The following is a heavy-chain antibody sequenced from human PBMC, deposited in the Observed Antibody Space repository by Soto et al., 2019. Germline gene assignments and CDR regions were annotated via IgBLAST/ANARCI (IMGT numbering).Heavy chain of an antibody. V-gene: IGHV3-23*01. CDR3: ARVDSYYHFGTEC. D-gene: IGHD3-3*01. J-gene: IGHJ4*02. CDR1: GFTLSNYA. Sequence: GGSLRLSCAVSGFTLSNYAMSWVRQAPGKGLEWVTSISGSGARTYYADSVKGRITTSRDNSKNTLFLQVSSLRDEDTAVYYFARVDSYYHFGTECRGQGTVVTVFS. CDR2: ISGSGART.